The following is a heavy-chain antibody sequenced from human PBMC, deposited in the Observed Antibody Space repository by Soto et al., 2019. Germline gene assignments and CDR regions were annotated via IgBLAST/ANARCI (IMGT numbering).Heavy chain of an antibody. CDR2: VNPNSGGT. D-gene: IGHD6-19*01. Sequence: GPSVKVSCKASGYTFTGYYIHWVRQAPGQGLEWMGWVNPNSGGTNYAQKFQGWVTMTRDTSISTAYMELSRLRSDDTAVYYCVTSRVSTAVAGETEYYFDYWGQGTLVTVSS. V-gene: IGHV1-2*04. J-gene: IGHJ4*02. CDR3: VTSRVSTAVAGETEYYFDY. CDR1: GYTFTGYY.